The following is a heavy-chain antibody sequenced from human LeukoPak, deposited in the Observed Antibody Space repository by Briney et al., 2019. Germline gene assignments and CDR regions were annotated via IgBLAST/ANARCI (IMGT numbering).Heavy chain of an antibody. Sequence: GASVKVSCKASGYTFTGYYMHWVRQAPGQGLEWMGWINPNSGGTNYAQKFQGRVTMTRDTSISTAYMELSRLRSDDTAVYYCARGTYYYDSSGYYPEFEYYMDVWGKGTTVTISS. CDR2: INPNSGGT. CDR1: GYTFTGYY. D-gene: IGHD3-22*01. V-gene: IGHV1-2*02. J-gene: IGHJ6*03. CDR3: ARGTYYYDSSGYYPEFEYYMDV.